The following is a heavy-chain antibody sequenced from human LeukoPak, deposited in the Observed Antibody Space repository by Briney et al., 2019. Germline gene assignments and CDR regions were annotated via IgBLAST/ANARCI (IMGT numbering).Heavy chain of an antibody. CDR3: ARDIVVVVAAPNYYYYGMDV. CDR1: GFTFSSYS. J-gene: IGHJ6*04. CDR2: ISSSSSYI. D-gene: IGHD2-15*01. Sequence: GGSLRLSCAASGFTFSSYSMNWVRQAPGKGLEWVLSISSSSSYIYYADSVKGRFTISRDNAKNSLYLQMNSLRAEDTAVYYCARDIVVVVAAPNYYYYGMDVWGKGTTVTVSS. V-gene: IGHV3-21*01.